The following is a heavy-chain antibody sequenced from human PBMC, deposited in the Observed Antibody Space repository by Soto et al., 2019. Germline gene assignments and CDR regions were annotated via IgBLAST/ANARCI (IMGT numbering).Heavy chain of an antibody. D-gene: IGHD4-17*01. CDR1: GFTVSSNY. CDR3: ARVTAGDYANY. J-gene: IGHJ4*02. V-gene: IGHV3-66*01. CDR2: IYSGGST. Sequence: GGSLRLSCAASGFTVSSNYMSWVRQAPGKGLEWVSVIYSGGSTYYADSVKGRFTISRDNSKNTLYLQMNSLRAEDKAVYYCARVTAGDYANYWGQGTLVTVSS.